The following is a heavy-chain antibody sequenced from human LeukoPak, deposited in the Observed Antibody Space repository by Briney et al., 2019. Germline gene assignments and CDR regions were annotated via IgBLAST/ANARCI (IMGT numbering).Heavy chain of an antibody. CDR2: IYSDGET. CDR3: TRDPDG. J-gene: IGHJ4*02. V-gene: IGHV3-66*01. Sequence: PGGSLRLSCAASGFTFSDFYMSWVRLAPGKGLEWVSVIYSDGETFHAESVKGRFTLSRDNSKNILYLQMNSLRAEDTAVYYCTRDPDGWGQGTLVTVSS. CDR1: GFTFSDFY.